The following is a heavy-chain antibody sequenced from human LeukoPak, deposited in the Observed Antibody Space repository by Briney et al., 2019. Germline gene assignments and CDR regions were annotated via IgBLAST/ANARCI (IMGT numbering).Heavy chain of an antibody. J-gene: IGHJ6*02. Sequence: GGSLRLSCAASGFTVSSNYMSWVRQAPGKGLEWVSGIYSGGSTYDADSVKGRFTISRHNSKNTLYLQMNSLRAEDTAVYYCARERYYYDSSGYYPPSYYYYGMDVWGQGTTVTVSS. D-gene: IGHD3-22*01. CDR1: GFTVSSNY. V-gene: IGHV3-53*04. CDR2: IYSGGST. CDR3: ARERYYYDSSGYYPPSYYYYGMDV.